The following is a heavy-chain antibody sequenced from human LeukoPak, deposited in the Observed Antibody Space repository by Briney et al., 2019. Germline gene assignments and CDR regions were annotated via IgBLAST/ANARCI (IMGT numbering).Heavy chain of an antibody. D-gene: IGHD3-10*01. CDR2: ISSSSSYI. Sequence: GGSLRLSCAASGFTFSSYSMNWVRQAPGKGLEWVSSISSSSSYIYYADSVKGRFTISRDNAKNSLYLQMNSLRAEDTAVYYCASQLRTVRGSNYWGQGTLVTVSS. J-gene: IGHJ4*02. V-gene: IGHV3-21*01. CDR3: ASQLRTVRGSNY. CDR1: GFTFSSYS.